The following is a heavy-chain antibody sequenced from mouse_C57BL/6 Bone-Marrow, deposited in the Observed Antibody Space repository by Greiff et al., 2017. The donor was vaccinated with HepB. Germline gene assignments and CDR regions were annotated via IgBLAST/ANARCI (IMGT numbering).Heavy chain of an antibody. CDR1: GFTFSDYY. CDR2: ISNGGGST. CDR3: ARQGGLWLDYFDY. V-gene: IGHV5-12*01. Sequence: DVMLVESGGGLVQPGGSLKLSCAASGFTFSDYYMYWVRQTPEKRLEWVAYISNGGGSTYYPDTVKGRFTISRDNAKNTLYLQMSRLKSEDTAMYYCARQGGLWLDYFDYWGQGTTLTVSS. J-gene: IGHJ2*01. D-gene: IGHD2-2*01.